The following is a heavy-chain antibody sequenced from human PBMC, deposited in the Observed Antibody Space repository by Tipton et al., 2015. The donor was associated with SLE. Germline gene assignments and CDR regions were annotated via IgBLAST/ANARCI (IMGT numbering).Heavy chain of an antibody. V-gene: IGHV4-39*01. J-gene: IGHJ4*02. CDR3: ARQWYSGRYDY. CDR2: ISYSGST. CDR1: GDSISNSDYY. D-gene: IGHD1-26*01. Sequence: TLSLTCSVSGDSISNSDYYWGWIRQPPGKGLEWIGSISYSGSTYYNPSLKSRLTISVDTSKKQFSLKLSPVTAADTAVYYCARQWYSGRYDYWGQGTLVTVSS.